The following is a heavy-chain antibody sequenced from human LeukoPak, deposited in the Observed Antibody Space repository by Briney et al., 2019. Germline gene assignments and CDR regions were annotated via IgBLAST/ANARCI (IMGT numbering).Heavy chain of an antibody. CDR3: AVGKPRPEYFQH. D-gene: IGHD3-10*01. CDR2: MNPNSGNT. J-gene: IGHJ1*01. V-gene: IGHV1-8*01. CDR1: GYTFTSYD. Sequence: GASVKVSCKASGYTFTSYDINWVRQATGQGLEWMGWMNPNSGNTVYAQKLQGRVTMTTDTSTSTAYMELRSLRSDDTAVYYCAVGKPRPEYFQHWGQGTLVTVSS.